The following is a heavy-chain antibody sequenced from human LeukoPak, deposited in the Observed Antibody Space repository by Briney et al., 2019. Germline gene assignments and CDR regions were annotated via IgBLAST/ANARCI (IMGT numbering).Heavy chain of an antibody. Sequence: GGSLRLSCAASGFTFSSHWMHWVRQAPGKGLVWVSRINRDGSSTSYADSVKGRFTISRDNAKNTLYLQMNSLRVEDTAVYYCARAGSGNTYGQFDQWGQETLVTVSS. CDR2: INRDGSST. J-gene: IGHJ4*02. CDR3: ARAGSGNTYGQFDQ. CDR1: GFTFSSHW. D-gene: IGHD5-18*01. V-gene: IGHV3-74*01.